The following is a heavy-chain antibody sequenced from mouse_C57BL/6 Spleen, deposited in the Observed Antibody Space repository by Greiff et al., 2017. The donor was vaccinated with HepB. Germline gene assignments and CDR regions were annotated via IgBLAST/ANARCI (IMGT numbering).Heavy chain of an antibody. V-gene: IGHV1-81*01. CDR2: IYPRSGNP. J-gene: IGHJ4*01. CDR3: ARGGGLYYSNYLYAMDY. CDR1: GYTFTSYG. Sequence: QVHVKQSGAELARPGASVKLSCKASGYTFTSYGISWVKQRTGQGLEWIGEIYPRSGNPYYNEKFKGKATLTADKSSSTAYMELRSLTSEDSAVYCGARGGGLYYSNYLYAMDYWGQGTSVTVSS. D-gene: IGHD2-5*01.